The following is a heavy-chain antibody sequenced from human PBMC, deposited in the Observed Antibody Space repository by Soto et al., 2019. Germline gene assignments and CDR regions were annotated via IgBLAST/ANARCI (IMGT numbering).Heavy chain of an antibody. Sequence: PGGSLRLSCAGSGFTFSTYAMSWVRQASGKGLEWVSAIRGSGGSTFFADSVQGRFTSSRDNSKSTLYLEMNSLRVEDTAVYYCAKPDYGDTRGSVGFYGMDVWGQGTTVTVSS. D-gene: IGHD4-17*01. CDR3: AKPDYGDTRGSVGFYGMDV. CDR2: IRGSGGST. V-gene: IGHV3-23*01. J-gene: IGHJ6*02. CDR1: GFTFSTYA.